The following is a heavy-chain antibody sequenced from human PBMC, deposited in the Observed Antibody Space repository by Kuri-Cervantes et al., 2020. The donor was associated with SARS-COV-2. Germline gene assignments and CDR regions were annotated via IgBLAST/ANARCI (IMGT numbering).Heavy chain of an antibody. CDR1: GFTFDDYG. CDR2: INWNGGST. V-gene: IGHV3-20*04. CDR3: ARGSGVVVAPGPGYWYFDL. J-gene: IGHJ2*01. Sequence: GGSLRLSCAASGFTFDDYGMSWVRQAPGKGLEWVSGINWNGGSTGYADSVKGRFTISRDNAKNSLYLQMNSLRAEDTAVYYCARGSGVVVAPGPGYWYFDLWGRGTLVTVSS. D-gene: IGHD2-15*01.